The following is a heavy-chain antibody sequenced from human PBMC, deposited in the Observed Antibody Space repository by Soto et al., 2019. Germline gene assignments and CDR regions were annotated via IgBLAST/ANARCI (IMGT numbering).Heavy chain of an antibody. CDR3: ARVRILITMVGPHPYYFDY. Sequence: PSETLSLTSTVSGGSIRSGGYYWSWNRQHPGKGLEWIGYIYYSGSTYYNPSLKSRVTISVDTSKNQFSLKLSSVTAADTAVYYCARVRILITMVGPHPYYFDYWGQGTLVTVSS. D-gene: IGHD3-10*01. J-gene: IGHJ4*02. CDR2: IYYSGST. CDR1: GGSIRSGGYY. V-gene: IGHV4-31*03.